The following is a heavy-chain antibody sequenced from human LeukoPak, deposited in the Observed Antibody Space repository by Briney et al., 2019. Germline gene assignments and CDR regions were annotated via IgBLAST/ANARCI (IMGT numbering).Heavy chain of an antibody. CDR2: IYSGGST. D-gene: IGHD1-26*01. Sequence: GGSLRLSCAVSGFAVSDYYMNWVRQAPGKGLEWVSLIYSGGSTFYTDSVQGRFTLSRDKSKNTLYLQMDSLRVADTAVYYCAREPYSGTYYFAGLDFWGQGTLVTVSS. V-gene: IGHV3-66*01. CDR3: AREPYSGTYYFAGLDF. CDR1: GFAVSDYY. J-gene: IGHJ4*02.